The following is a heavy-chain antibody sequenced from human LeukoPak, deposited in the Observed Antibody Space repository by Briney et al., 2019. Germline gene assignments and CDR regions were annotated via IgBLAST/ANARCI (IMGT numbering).Heavy chain of an antibody. CDR1: GFTFSNYS. J-gene: IGHJ6*03. V-gene: IGHV3-21*01. Sequence: PGGSLRLSCAASGFTFSNYSMNWVRQAPGKGLEWVSSISSKRSYIYYADSVKGRFTISRDNAKNYLYLQLNSLRAEDTAVYYCARKGGATTYGYYYYYMDVWGKGTTVTISS. CDR2: ISSKRSYI. CDR3: ARKGGATTYGYYYYYMDV. D-gene: IGHD1-26*01.